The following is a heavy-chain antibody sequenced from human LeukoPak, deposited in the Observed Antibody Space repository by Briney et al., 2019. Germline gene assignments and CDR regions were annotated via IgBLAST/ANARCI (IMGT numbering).Heavy chain of an antibody. J-gene: IGHJ5*02. CDR2: ISAYNGDR. CDR1: GYTFTNYG. V-gene: IGHV1-18*04. Sequence: ASVKVSCKASGYTFTNYGVTWVRQAPGRGLEWIGWISAYNGDRNYVQKFQGRVTMTTDTSTSTAYMELRNLTSDDSATYYCARDTNSAGDLTWFDPWGQGTLVTVFS. CDR3: ARDTNSAGDLTWFDP. D-gene: IGHD2-2*01.